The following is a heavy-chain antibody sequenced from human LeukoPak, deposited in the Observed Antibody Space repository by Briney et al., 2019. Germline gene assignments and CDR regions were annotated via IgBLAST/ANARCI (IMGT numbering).Heavy chain of an antibody. CDR1: GFTFDDYA. Sequence: GGSLRLSCAASGFTFDDYAMHWVRQAPGKGLEWVSGISWNSGSIGYADSVKGRFTISRDNAKNSLYLQMNSLRAEDTALYYCAKDTSPDIVVVTAMDYYYYGMDVWGQGTTVTVSS. D-gene: IGHD2-21*02. CDR2: ISWNSGSI. CDR3: AKDTSPDIVVVTAMDYYYYGMDV. J-gene: IGHJ6*02. V-gene: IGHV3-9*01.